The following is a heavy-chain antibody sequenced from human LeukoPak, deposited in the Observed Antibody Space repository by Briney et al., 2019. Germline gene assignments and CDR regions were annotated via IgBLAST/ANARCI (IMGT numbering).Heavy chain of an antibody. Sequence: GGSLRLSCAASGFTFSDYFMHWVRQAPGKGLEYVSAISSSGGSTYYANSVKGRFTMSRDNSKNTLYLQIGSLRTEDMAVYYCARAPPYFGSGLYYFDFWGQGTLVTVS. CDR2: ISSSGGST. V-gene: IGHV3-64*01. CDR1: GFTFSDYF. J-gene: IGHJ4*02. D-gene: IGHD3-10*01. CDR3: ARAPPYFGSGLYYFDF.